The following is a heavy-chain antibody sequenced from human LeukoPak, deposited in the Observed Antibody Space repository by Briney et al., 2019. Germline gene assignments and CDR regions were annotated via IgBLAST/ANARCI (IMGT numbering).Heavy chain of an antibody. J-gene: IGHJ4*02. D-gene: IGHD4-17*01. CDR1: GYTFTGYY. CDR2: INPNSGGT. V-gene: IGHV1-2*02. CDR3: ARLMTTGATGDFDY. Sequence: ASVKVSCKASGYTFTGYYMHWVRQAPGQGLEWMGWINPNSGGTNYAQKFQGRVTMTRDTSISTAYMELSRLRSDDTAVYYCARLMTTGATGDFDYRGQGTLVTVSS.